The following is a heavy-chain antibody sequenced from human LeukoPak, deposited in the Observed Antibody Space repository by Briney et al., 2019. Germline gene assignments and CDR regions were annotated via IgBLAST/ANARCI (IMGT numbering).Heavy chain of an antibody. CDR2: INSGTNDR. D-gene: IGHD4-17*01. J-gene: IGHJ4*02. Sequence: GGSLRLSCVASGFTFSVYSMNWVRQPPGKGREWISHINSGTNDRYYADSLKGRFTISRDNAKNSVFLQMNSLRVDDTAVYYCARDQGGAGFDSWGQGTLVTVSS. V-gene: IGHV3-21*05. CDR1: GFTFSVYS. CDR3: ARDQGGAGFDS.